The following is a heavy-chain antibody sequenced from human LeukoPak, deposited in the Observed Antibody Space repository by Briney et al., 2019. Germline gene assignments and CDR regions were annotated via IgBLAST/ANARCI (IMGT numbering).Heavy chain of an antibody. D-gene: IGHD6-13*01. CDR1: GGSISSYY. Sequence: SETLSLTCTVSGGSISSYYWSWIRHPPGKGLEWIGYIYYSGSTNYNPSLKSRVTISVDTSKNQFSLKLSSVTAADTAVYYCAREIGYSFDYWGQGTLVTVSS. J-gene: IGHJ4*02. V-gene: IGHV4-59*01. CDR2: IYYSGST. CDR3: AREIGYSFDY.